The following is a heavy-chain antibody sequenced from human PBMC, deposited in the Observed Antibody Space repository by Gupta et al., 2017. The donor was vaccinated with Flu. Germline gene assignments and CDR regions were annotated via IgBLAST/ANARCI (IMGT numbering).Heavy chain of an antibody. J-gene: IGHJ4*02. V-gene: IGHV3-23*01. D-gene: IGHD6-19*01. Sequence: EVQLLESGGGLVQPGGSLRLSCAASGFTLSSFVLSLVRWPPGKELEWVSGSGGGGGGIYYADSVRGRFTISRDNSKDTLYLKMNNLRAEDTAIYYCVRGDRGSGGDNWGRGTLVTVSS. CDR3: VRGDRGSGGDN. CDR2: SGGGGGGI. CDR1: GFTLSSFV.